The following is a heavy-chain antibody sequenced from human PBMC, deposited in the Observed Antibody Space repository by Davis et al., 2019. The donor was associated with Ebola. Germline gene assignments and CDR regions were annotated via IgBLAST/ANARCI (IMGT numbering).Heavy chain of an antibody. CDR3: ARGLLTYYDFWSGYSLGTYYYGMDV. V-gene: IGHV3-21*01. Sequence: GESLKISCAASGFTFSSYSMNWVRQAPGKGLEWVSSISSSSSYIYYADSVKGRFTISRDNAKNSLYLQMNSLRAEDTAVYYCARGLLTYYDFWSGYSLGTYYYGMDVWGQGTTVTVSS. J-gene: IGHJ6*02. CDR2: ISSSSSYI. CDR1: GFTFSSYS. D-gene: IGHD3-3*01.